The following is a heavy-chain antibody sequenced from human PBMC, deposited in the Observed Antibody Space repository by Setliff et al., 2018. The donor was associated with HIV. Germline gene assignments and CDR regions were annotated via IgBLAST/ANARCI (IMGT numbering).Heavy chain of an antibody. CDR2: ISGSGGST. V-gene: IGHV3-23*01. CDR1: GFDFTSYT. Sequence: PGGSLRLSCAASGFDFTSYTMTWVRQAPGKGLEWVSAISGSGGSTYYADSVKGRFTISRDNSKNTLYLQVNSLRAEDTAVYYCAKDRTVVVITIFDYWGQGTLVTVSS. J-gene: IGHJ4*02. D-gene: IGHD3-22*01. CDR3: AKDRTVVVITIFDY.